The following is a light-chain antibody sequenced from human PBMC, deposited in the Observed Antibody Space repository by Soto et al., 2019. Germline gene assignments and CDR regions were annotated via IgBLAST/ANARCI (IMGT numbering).Light chain of an antibody. CDR3: QKYNNWPYT. V-gene: IGKV3-15*01. Sequence: EIVMTQSPATLSVSPGERATLSCRASQSVSSDLAWYQQKPGQAPRLLLYGASTRATGVPARFSGSGSGTEFTVTISSLQSEDFAVYYCQKYNNWPYTFGQGTKLDFK. CDR1: QSVSSD. CDR2: GAS. J-gene: IGKJ2*01.